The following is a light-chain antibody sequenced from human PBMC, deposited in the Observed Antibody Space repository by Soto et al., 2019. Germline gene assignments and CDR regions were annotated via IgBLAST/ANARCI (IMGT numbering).Light chain of an antibody. Sequence: QSVLTQPPSASGTPGQTVTVSCSGSNSNIGSNSVSWYRQVPGTAPKLLIYSNYQRPPGVPDRFSGSKSGTSASLAISGLQSEDEADYYCAAWDDSLSGPVFGGGTKLTVL. V-gene: IGLV1-44*01. CDR1: NSNIGSNS. CDR3: AAWDDSLSGPV. CDR2: SNY. J-gene: IGLJ2*01.